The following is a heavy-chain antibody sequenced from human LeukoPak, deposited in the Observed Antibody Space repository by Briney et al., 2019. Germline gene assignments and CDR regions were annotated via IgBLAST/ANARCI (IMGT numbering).Heavy chain of an antibody. V-gene: IGHV3-23*01. CDR1: GFTFSSYA. CDR3: AKFGVSSGYSLTYYYYYYMNV. D-gene: IGHD3-22*01. Sequence: PGGSLRLSCAASGFTFSSYAMNWVRQAPGKGLEWVSAISGSGGSTYYADSVKGRFTISRDNSKNTLYLQMDSLRAEDTAVYYCAKFGVSSGYSLTYYYYYYMNVWGKGTTVTVSS. CDR2: ISGSGGST. J-gene: IGHJ6*03.